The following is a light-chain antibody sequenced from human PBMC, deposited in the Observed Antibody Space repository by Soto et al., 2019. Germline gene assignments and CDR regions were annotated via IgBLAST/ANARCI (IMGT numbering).Light chain of an antibody. CDR2: GAF. CDR1: PSVPNY. V-gene: IGKV3-11*01. CDR3: QQRNTWPPVT. Sequence: EIALTQSPATLSLSPVERATLSCRASPSVPNYVAWYQQKPGQAPRLLIYGAFNRATGIPARFSGSGSGADFTLTISSLEPEDFAIYYCQQRNTWPPVTFGQGTKVDIK. J-gene: IGKJ1*01.